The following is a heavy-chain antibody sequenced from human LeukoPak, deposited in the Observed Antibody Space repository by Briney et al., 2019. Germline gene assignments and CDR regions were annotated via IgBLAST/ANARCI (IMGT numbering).Heavy chain of an antibody. CDR3: ARYEGGYSLDY. CDR2: ISSNSNYK. D-gene: IGHD3-22*01. CDR1: GFIFSDYA. Sequence: GGSLRLSCAVSGFIFSDYAMNWVRQAPGKGLEWVSFISSNSNYKTYADSVKGRFTISRDNDENSVYLQMNSLRVEDTAMYYCARYEGGYSLDYWGQGALVIVSS. J-gene: IGHJ4*02. V-gene: IGHV3-21*01.